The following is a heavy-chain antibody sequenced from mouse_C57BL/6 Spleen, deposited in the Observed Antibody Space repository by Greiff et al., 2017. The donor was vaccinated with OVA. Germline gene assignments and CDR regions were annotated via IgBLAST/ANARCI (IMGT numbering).Heavy chain of an antibody. Sequence: QVQLQQSGAELVKPGASVKLSCKASGYTFTSYWMHWVKQRPGQGLEWIGMIHPNSGSTNYNEKFKSKATLTVDKSSSTAYMQLSSLTSEDSAVYYCAKGDGSSPYYAMDYWGQGTSVTVSS. J-gene: IGHJ4*01. D-gene: IGHD1-1*01. V-gene: IGHV1-64*01. CDR1: GYTFTSYW. CDR3: AKGDGSSPYYAMDY. CDR2: IHPNSGST.